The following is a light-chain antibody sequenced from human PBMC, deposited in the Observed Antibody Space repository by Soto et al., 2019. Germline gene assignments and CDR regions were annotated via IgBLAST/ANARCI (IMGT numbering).Light chain of an antibody. J-gene: IGLJ1*01. CDR3: QSSDSSSYA. V-gene: IGLV6-57*04. Sequence: NFMLTQPHSVSESPGKTVTISCTRSSGSIASNYVQWYQQRPGSAPTTVIYEDNERPSGVPDRFSGSIDRSSNSASLTISGLKTDDEADYYCQSSDSSSYAFGSGTKLTVL. CDR2: EDN. CDR1: SGSIASNY.